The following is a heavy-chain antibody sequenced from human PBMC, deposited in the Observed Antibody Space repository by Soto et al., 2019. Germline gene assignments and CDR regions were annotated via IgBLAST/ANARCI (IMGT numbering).Heavy chain of an antibody. CDR2: ISYDGSNK. J-gene: IGHJ4*02. CDR1: GFTFSSYG. Sequence: GGSLRLSCAASGFTFSSYGMHWVRQAPGKGLEWVAVISYDGSNKYYADSVKGRFTISRDNSKNTLYLQMNSLRAEDTAVYYCAKLMGTEQWLALYSLDYWGQGTLVTVSS. CDR3: AKLMGTEQWLALYSLDY. V-gene: IGHV3-30*18. D-gene: IGHD6-19*01.